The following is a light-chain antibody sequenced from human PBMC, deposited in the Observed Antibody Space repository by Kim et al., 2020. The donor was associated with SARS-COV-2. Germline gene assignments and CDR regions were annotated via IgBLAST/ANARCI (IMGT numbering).Light chain of an antibody. CDR1: SSNIGTNH. J-gene: IGLJ1*01. Sequence: GQRGTVSCSGSSSNIGTNHVYWYQQFPGTAPKLLIYRNNQRPSGIPDRFSGSKSGTSASLAISGLRSEDEADYYCAAWDDSLSAEVFGTGTKVTVL. V-gene: IGLV1-47*01. CDR2: RNN. CDR3: AAWDDSLSAEV.